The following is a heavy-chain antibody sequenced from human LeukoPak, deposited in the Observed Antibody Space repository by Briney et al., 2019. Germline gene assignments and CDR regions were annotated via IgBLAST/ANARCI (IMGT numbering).Heavy chain of an antibody. CDR3: ARALRARITGTTASVYGMDV. V-gene: IGHV4-59*01. J-gene: IGHJ6*02. CDR2: IYYSGST. Sequence: SETLSLTCTVSGGSISSYYWSWIRQPPGKGLEWIGYIYYSGSTNYNPSLKSRVTISVNTSKNQFSLKLSSVTAADTAVYYCARALRARITGTTASVYGMDVWGQGTTVTVSS. D-gene: IGHD1-20*01. CDR1: GGSISSYY.